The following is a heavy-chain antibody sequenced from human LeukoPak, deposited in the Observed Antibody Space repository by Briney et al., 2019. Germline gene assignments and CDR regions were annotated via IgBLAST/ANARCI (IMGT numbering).Heavy chain of an antibody. CDR1: GGSISSSSYY. D-gene: IGHD6-19*01. Sequence: SETLSLTCTVSGGSISSSSYYWGWIRQPPGKGLEWIGSIYYSGSTYYNPSLKSRVTISVYTSKNQFSLKLSSVTAADTAVYYCARRIELIAVAGFDYWGQGTLVTVSS. CDR3: ARRIELIAVAGFDY. CDR2: IYYSGST. V-gene: IGHV4-39*01. J-gene: IGHJ4*02.